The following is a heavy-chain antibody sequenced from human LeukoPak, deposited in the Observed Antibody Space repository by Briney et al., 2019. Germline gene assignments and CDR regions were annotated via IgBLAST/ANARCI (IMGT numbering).Heavy chain of an antibody. CDR3: ATGDKGLLFKRRKGGFDP. Sequence: GGSLRLSCAASGFTFSSYAMHWVRQAPGKGLERVAIISYDGSNKYYAESVKGRFTISRDNSKNTLYLQMNSLRAEDTAVYYCATGDKGLLFKRRKGGFDPWGQGTLVTVSS. J-gene: IGHJ5*02. CDR2: ISYDGSNK. CDR1: GFTFSSYA. D-gene: IGHD2-2*01. V-gene: IGHV3-30*04.